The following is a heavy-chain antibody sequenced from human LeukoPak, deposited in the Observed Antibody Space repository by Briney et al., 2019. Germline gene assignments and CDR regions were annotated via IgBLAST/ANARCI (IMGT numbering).Heavy chain of an antibody. Sequence: VASVKVSCKASGYTFTSYGISWVRQAPGQGLEWMGWISAYNGNTNYAQKLQGRVTMTTDTSTSTAYMELSSLRSEDTAVYYCARGCSGGSCYGFDNWFDPWGQGTLVTVSS. J-gene: IGHJ5*02. CDR2: ISAYNGNT. D-gene: IGHD2-15*01. CDR1: GYTFTSYG. CDR3: ARGCSGGSCYGFDNWFDP. V-gene: IGHV1-18*01.